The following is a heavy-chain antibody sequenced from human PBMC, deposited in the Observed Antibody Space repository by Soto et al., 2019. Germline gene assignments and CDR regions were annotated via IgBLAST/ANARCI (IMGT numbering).Heavy chain of an antibody. CDR3: ATVATNSYNWLDP. D-gene: IGHD5-12*01. Sequence: GGSLRLSCAASGFTFSTFWMHLVRQAPGKGLVWVSRINTDGSKTTYAASVKGRFTISRDNAKNTVYLQMDSLRAEDTAVYYCATVATNSYNWLDPWGQGTLVTVSS. V-gene: IGHV3-74*01. J-gene: IGHJ5*02. CDR1: GFTFSTFW. CDR2: INTDGSKT.